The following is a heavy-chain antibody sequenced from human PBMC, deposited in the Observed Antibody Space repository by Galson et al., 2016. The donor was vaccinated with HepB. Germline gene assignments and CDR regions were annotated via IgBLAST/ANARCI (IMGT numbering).Heavy chain of an antibody. CDR1: GGSFTDFY. V-gene: IGHV4-34*01. CDR3: ASLITIGAHGRDV. D-gene: IGHD1-14*01. Sequence: SETLSLTCAIYGGSFTDFYWAWIRQPPGKGLEWIGEINDRGSTNYNPSLKSRLTLSLHTSKMHFSLSLSSVTAADTAVYFCASLITIGAHGRDVWGLGTTVTVSS. J-gene: IGHJ6*02. CDR2: INDRGST.